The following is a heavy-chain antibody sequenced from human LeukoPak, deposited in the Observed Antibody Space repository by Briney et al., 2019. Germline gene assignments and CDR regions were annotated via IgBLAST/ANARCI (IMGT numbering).Heavy chain of an antibody. CDR2: IHRDGRTT. D-gene: IGHD1-26*01. J-gene: IGHJ4*02. CDR1: GCSFDDYD. V-gene: IGHV3-43*02. Sequence: GGSLRLSCVTSGCSFDDYDMHWVRQAPGKGLEWVSLIHRDGRTTYYADSVKGRFAISRDNSRRSLYLQINSLRTEDTALYHCAKTRRSGTEYGDFDHWGQGTLVTVSS. CDR3: AKTRRSGTEYGDFDH.